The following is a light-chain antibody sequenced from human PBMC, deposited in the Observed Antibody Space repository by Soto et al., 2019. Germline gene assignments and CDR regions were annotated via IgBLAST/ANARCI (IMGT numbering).Light chain of an antibody. CDR2: WAS. Sequence: DIVMTQSPDSLAVSLGERATINCKSSQTVFYSSNTKNYLAWYQQKSGQPPKLLIYWASSRESGVPDRFSGRGFWADFPLTLRRLQAEGVAVYYCQQYYTTPHTFGGGTKVEIK. J-gene: IGKJ4*01. CDR3: QQYYTTPHT. V-gene: IGKV4-1*01. CDR1: QTVFYSSNTKNY.